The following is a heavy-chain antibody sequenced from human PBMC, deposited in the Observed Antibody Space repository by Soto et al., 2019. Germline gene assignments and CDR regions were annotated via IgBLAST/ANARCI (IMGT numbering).Heavy chain of an antibody. CDR3: ATDWFWGWSDAFDI. D-gene: IGHD3-16*01. J-gene: IGHJ3*02. Sequence: ESGGGVVQPGRSLRLSCAASGFTFSSYGMHWVRQAPGKGLEWVAVISYDGSNKYYADSVKGRFTISRDNSKNTLYLQMNSLRAEDTAVYYCATDWFWGWSDAFDIWGQGTMVTVSS. CDR2: ISYDGSNK. CDR1: GFTFSSYG. V-gene: IGHV3-30*03.